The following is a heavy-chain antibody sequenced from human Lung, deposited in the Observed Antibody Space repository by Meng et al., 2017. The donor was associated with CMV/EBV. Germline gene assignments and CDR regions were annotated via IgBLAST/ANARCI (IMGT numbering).Heavy chain of an antibody. V-gene: IGHV3-7*01. Sequence: GESLKISCAASGFTFSSYWMSWVRQAPGKGLEWVANIKQDGSEKYYVDSAKGRFTISRDNAKNSLYLQMNSLRAEDTAVYYCARDRYFDWLGDAFDIWGQGTMVTVSS. CDR2: IKQDGSEK. D-gene: IGHD3-9*01. J-gene: IGHJ3*02. CDR1: GFTFSSYW. CDR3: ARDRYFDWLGDAFDI.